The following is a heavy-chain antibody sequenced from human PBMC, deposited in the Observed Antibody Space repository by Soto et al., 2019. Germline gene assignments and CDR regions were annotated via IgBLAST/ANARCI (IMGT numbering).Heavy chain of an antibody. Sequence: HPVGSLRLSCEASGFTFSDYWMSWVRQAPWKGPEWVANIKFDGSEKQYVDSVRGRFTISRDNSRNSLFLQMNSLRAGDTAVYYCVKDGGYCSSSTCYSPRNHYFDSWGQGTLVTVSS. CDR1: GFTFSDYW. V-gene: IGHV3-7*03. CDR2: IKFDGSEK. D-gene: IGHD2-2*01. CDR3: VKDGGYCSSSTCYSPRNHYFDS. J-gene: IGHJ4*02.